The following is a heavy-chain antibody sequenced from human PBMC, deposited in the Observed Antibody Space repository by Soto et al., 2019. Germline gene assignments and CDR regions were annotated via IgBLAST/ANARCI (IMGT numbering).Heavy chain of an antibody. Sequence: GGSLRLSCAASGFTFSNYNMDWVRQAPGKGLEWVSSISGSSDYIYYADSVRGRFTISRDNAKNSLYLQMNSLRAEDSAIYYCARQTITSDYWGQGTLVTVSS. CDR3: ARQTITSDY. CDR1: GFTFSNYN. V-gene: IGHV3-21*01. D-gene: IGHD3-9*01. J-gene: IGHJ4*02. CDR2: ISGSSDYI.